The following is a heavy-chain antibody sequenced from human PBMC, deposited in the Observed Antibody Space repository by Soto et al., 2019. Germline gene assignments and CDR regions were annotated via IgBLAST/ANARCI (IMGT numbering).Heavy chain of an antibody. CDR3: ARDSGDYVWGSYRTYGMDV. J-gene: IGHJ6*02. V-gene: IGHV3-7*05. Sequence: GGSLRLSCAASGFTFSSYWMSWVRQAPGKGLEWVANIKQDGSEKYYVDSVKGRFTISRDNAKNSLYLQMNSLRAEDTAVYYCARDSGDYVWGSYRTYGMDVWGQGTTVTVSS. CDR1: GFTFSSYW. D-gene: IGHD3-16*02. CDR2: IKQDGSEK.